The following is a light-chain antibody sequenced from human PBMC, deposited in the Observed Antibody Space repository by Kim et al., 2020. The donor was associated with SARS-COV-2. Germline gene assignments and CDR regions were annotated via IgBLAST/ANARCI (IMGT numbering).Light chain of an antibody. CDR2: ANS. CDR1: NSNIGARYD. CDR3: QSYDSSLRGLV. V-gene: IGLV1-40*01. Sequence: QGVPLPCAGGNSNIGARYDVQSYLQHPGPAPKLLTHANSNRPSGVPDRFSGSKSGTSASLAITGLQAEDEADYYCQSYDSSLRGLVFGGGTQLTVL. J-gene: IGLJ3*02.